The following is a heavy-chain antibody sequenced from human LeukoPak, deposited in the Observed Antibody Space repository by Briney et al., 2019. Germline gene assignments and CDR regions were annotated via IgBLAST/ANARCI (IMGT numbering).Heavy chain of an antibody. D-gene: IGHD2-21*01. CDR2: LNSEGSGT. CDR3: ARDRGGDDAFDF. CDR1: GFTLSAYW. J-gene: IGHJ3*01. V-gene: IGHV3-74*01. Sequence: GGSLRLSCAASGFTLSAYWMHWVRQVPGKGLVWVSRLNSEGSGTFYVDSVKGRFTVSRDNAKNTLYLQMNSLRAEDTAVYYCARDRGGDDAFDFWGQGTMVTVSS.